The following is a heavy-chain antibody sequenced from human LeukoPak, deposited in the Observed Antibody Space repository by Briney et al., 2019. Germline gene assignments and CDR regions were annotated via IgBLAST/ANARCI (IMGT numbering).Heavy chain of an antibody. CDR3: AKEYCSGGRCYAYLDY. CDR1: GFTFSSNS. J-gene: IGHJ4*02. D-gene: IGHD2-15*01. CDR2: ISSTSSNT. V-gene: IGHV3-21*01. Sequence: MAGGSLRLSCAASGFTFSSNSMNWVRQVPGKGLDWVSSISSTSSNTYYADSVKGRFTISRDNAKNSLYLQMNSLRAEDTAVYYCAKEYCSGGRCYAYLDYWGPGTLVSVSS.